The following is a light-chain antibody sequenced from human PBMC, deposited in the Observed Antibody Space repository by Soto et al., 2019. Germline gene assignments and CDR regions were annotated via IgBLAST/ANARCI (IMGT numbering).Light chain of an antibody. CDR1: QSVSSK. J-gene: IGKJ1*01. Sequence: EIVMTQSPATLSVSPGERATLSCRASQSVSSKLAWYQQKPGQPPRLLIYAASTRATGIPVRFSGSGSGTEFTLTINSLQSEDFAVYYCQQYNNWPWTFGQGTKVEIK. CDR3: QQYNNWPWT. CDR2: AAS. V-gene: IGKV3-15*01.